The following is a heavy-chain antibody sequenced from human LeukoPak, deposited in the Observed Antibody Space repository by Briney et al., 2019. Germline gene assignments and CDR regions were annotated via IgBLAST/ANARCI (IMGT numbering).Heavy chain of an antibody. Sequence: SETLSLTCTVSGGSISSGSYYWSWIRQPAGKGLEWIGRIYTSRSTNYNPSLKSRVTISVDTSKNQFSLKLSSVTAADTAVYYCARSYGSGSCCAFDIWGQGTMVTVSS. CDR3: ARSYGSGSCCAFDI. V-gene: IGHV4-61*02. J-gene: IGHJ3*02. CDR2: IYTSRST. CDR1: GGSISSGSYY. D-gene: IGHD3-10*01.